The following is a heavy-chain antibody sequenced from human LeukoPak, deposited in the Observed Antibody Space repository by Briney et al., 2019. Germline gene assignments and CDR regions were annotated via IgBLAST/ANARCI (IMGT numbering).Heavy chain of an antibody. D-gene: IGHD3-22*01. CDR1: GFRFDSFY. CDR2: ISASGAVP. V-gene: IGHV3-11*04. CDR3: ARSLIVASEDY. Sequence: GGSLRLSCAASGFRFDSFYMGWIRQAPGKGLDYIALISASGAVPYYAESVKGRFTISRDNAKNSVSLQMNSLSADDTAVYYCARSLIVASEDYWGQGTLVTVSS. J-gene: IGHJ4*02.